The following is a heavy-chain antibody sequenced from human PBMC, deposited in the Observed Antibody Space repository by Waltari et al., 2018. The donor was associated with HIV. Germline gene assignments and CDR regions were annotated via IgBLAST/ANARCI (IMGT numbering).Heavy chain of an antibody. Sequence: QLQLQESGPGLVKPSETLSLTCTVSGGSISSSSYYWGWIRQPPGKGLEWIGSIYYSGSTYYNPSLKSRVTISVDTSKNQFSLKLSSVTAADTAVYYCARHVMIAVAGTLGDNWFDPWGQGTLVTVSS. CDR2: IYYSGST. V-gene: IGHV4-39*01. CDR1: GGSISSSSYY. D-gene: IGHD6-19*01. J-gene: IGHJ5*02. CDR3: ARHVMIAVAGTLGDNWFDP.